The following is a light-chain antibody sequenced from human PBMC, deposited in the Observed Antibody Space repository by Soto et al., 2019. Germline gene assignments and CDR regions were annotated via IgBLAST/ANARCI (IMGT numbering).Light chain of an antibody. Sequence: EILMTQSRATLSVSPGERATLSCRASQNVRSNLAWYQQKTGQAPRLLIYGASTRATGIPARFSGSGSGTEFTLTISSLQSEDFAIYYCQQFNNWPPAFGQGTKVDIK. CDR2: GAS. J-gene: IGKJ1*01. CDR3: QQFNNWPPA. V-gene: IGKV3-15*01. CDR1: QNVRSN.